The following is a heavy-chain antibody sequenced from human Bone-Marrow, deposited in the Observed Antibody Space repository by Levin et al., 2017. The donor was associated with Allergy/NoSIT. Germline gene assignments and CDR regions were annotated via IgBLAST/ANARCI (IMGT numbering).Heavy chain of an antibody. V-gene: IGHV4-38-2*02. Sequence: GSLRLSCTVSGSSISSGYYWGWIRQPPGKGLEWIGSIFHTGSTYYNPSLKSRVTMSVDTSKNHFSLRLSSVTAADTAVYYCARALGDYTNFDPWGQGTLVTVSS. CDR1: GSSISSGYY. D-gene: IGHD4-11*01. CDR3: ARALGDYTNFDP. J-gene: IGHJ5*02. CDR2: IFHTGST.